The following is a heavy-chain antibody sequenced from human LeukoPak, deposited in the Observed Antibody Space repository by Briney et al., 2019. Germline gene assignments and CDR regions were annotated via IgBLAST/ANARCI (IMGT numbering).Heavy chain of an antibody. J-gene: IGHJ4*02. V-gene: IGHV4-59*01. CDR3: AREGYWSGGSCYQSWFDY. Sequence: PSETLSLTCTVSGGSISSYYWSWIRQPPGKGLEWIGYIYYSGSTNYNPSLKSRVTISVDTSKNQFSLKLSSVTAADTAVYYCAREGYWSGGSCYQSWFDYWGQGTLVTVSS. CDR2: IYYSGST. D-gene: IGHD2-15*01. CDR1: GGSISSYY.